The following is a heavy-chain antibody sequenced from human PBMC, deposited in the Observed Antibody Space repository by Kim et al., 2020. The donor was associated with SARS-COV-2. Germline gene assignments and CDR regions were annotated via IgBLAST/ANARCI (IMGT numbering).Heavy chain of an antibody. V-gene: IGHV4-34*01. CDR1: GGSFSGYY. D-gene: IGHD1-1*01. CDR3: ARGFPNNNYYYYYYMDV. J-gene: IGHJ6*03. CDR2: INHSGST. Sequence: SETLSLTCAVYGGSFSGYYWSWIRQPPGKGLGWIGEINHSGSTNYNPSLKSRVTISVDTSKNQFSLKLSSVTAADTAVYYCARGFPNNNYYYYYYMDVWGKGTTVTVSS.